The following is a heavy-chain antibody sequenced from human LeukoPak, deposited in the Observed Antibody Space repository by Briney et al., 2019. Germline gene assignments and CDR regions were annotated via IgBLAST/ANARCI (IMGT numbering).Heavy chain of an antibody. CDR3: ARSQDKWLPLDY. Sequence: SETLSLTCTVSGYSISSGYYWGWIRQPPGKGLEWIGEINHSGSTNYNPSLKSRVTISVDTSKNQFSLKLSSVTAADTAVYYCARSQDKWLPLDYWGQGTLVTVSS. J-gene: IGHJ4*02. CDR1: GYSISSGYY. D-gene: IGHD3-22*01. CDR2: INHSGST. V-gene: IGHV4-38-2*02.